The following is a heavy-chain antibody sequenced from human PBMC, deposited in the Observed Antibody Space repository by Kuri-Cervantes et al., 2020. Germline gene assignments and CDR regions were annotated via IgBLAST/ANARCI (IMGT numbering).Heavy chain of an antibody. V-gene: IGHV1-8*02. Sequence: ASVKVSCKASGYTFTSYDINWVRQATGQGFEWMGWMNPNSGNTGYAQKFQGRATMTRNTSISTAYMELSSLRSEDTAVYYCARDRRSDTTMLSYYHYMDVWGKGTTVTV. J-gene: IGHJ6*03. CDR3: ARDRRSDTTMLSYYHYMDV. CDR2: MNPNSGNT. CDR1: GYTFTSYD. D-gene: IGHD5-18*01.